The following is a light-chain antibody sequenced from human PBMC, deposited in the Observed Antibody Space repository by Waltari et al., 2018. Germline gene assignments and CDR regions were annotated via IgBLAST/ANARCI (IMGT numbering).Light chain of an antibody. CDR1: RSNIGAGYA. V-gene: IGLV1-40*01. J-gene: IGLJ3*02. CDR3: QSYDNGLRGRV. CDR2: GNN. Sequence: QSVLTQPPSVSGAPGQRVTISCTGSRSNIGAGYAVPWYQQFPGTAPKLLIYGNNDRPSGVPDRFSGSKSDTSASLAISGLQADDEAEYHCQSYDNGLRGRVFGGGTKVTVL.